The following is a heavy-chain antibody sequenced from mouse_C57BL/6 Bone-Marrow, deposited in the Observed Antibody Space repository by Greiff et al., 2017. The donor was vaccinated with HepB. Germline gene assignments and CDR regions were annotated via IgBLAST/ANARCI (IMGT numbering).Heavy chain of an antibody. CDR2: IDPSDSYT. D-gene: IGHD1-1*01. CDR3: ARDGSSWYFDV. V-gene: IGHV1-69*01. J-gene: IGHJ1*03. CDR1: GYTFTSYW. Sequence: QVQLQQPGAELVMPGASVKLSCKASGYTFTSYWMHWVKQRPGQGLEWIGEIDPSDSYTNYNQKFKGKSTLTVDKSSSTAYMQLSSLTSEDSAVYYCARDGSSWYFDVWGTGTTVTVSS.